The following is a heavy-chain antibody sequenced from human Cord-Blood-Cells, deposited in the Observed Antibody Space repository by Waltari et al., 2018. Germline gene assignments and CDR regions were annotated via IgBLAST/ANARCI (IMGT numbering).Heavy chain of an antibody. V-gene: IGHV4-39*01. CDR2: IYYSGST. D-gene: IGHD6-13*01. Sequence: QLQLQESGPGLVKPSETLSLTCTVSGGSISSSSYYWGWIRQPPGKGLEWIGGIYYSGSTYYNPSLKSRVTISVDTSKNQFSLKLSSVTAADTAVYYCARHLSSSWSVFDYWGQGTLVTVSS. CDR3: ARHLSSSWSVFDY. J-gene: IGHJ4*02. CDR1: GGSISSSSYY.